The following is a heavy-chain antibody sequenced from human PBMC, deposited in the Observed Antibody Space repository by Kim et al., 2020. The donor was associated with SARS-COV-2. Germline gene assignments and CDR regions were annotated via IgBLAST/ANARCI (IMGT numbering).Heavy chain of an antibody. CDR3: ARDYFAALWFGELLSPSNWFDP. D-gene: IGHD3-10*01. CDR1: GYTFTSYA. Sequence: ASVKVSCKASGYTFTSYAMHWVRQAPGQRLEWMGWINAGNGNTKYSQKFQGRVTITRDTSASTAYMELSSLRSEDTAVYYCARDYFAALWFGELLSPSNWFDPWGQGTLVTVSS. J-gene: IGHJ5*02. V-gene: IGHV1-3*01. CDR2: INAGNGNT.